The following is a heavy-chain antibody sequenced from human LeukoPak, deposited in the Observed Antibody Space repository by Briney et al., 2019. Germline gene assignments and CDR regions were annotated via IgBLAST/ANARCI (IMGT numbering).Heavy chain of an antibody. CDR3: AKPEDCSSGSSSAFDI. D-gene: IGHD2-15*01. Sequence: GGSLRLSCAASGFTFSSYAMSWVRQAPGKGLEWVSAISGSGGSTYYADSVKGRFTISRDNSKNTLYLQMNSLRAEDTAVYYCAKPEDCSSGSSSAFDIWGQGTMVTVSS. J-gene: IGHJ3*02. CDR2: ISGSGGST. V-gene: IGHV3-23*01. CDR1: GFTFSSYA.